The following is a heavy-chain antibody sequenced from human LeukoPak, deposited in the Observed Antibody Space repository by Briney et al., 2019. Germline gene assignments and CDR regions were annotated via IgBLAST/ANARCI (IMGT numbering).Heavy chain of an antibody. J-gene: IGHJ4*02. CDR3: ARGGFGYSYGDGLDY. D-gene: IGHD5-18*01. CDR1: GGSFSGYY. Sequence: SEPLSLTFAVCGGSFSGYYWSWIRQPPGKGLGWIGEINHSGSTNYNPSLKSRVTISVDTSKNQFSLKLSSVTAADTAVYYCARGGFGYSYGDGLDYWGQGTLVTVSS. V-gene: IGHV4-34*01. CDR2: INHSGST.